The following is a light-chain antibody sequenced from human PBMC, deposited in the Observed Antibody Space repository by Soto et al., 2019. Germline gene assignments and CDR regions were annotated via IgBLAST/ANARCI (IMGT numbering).Light chain of an antibody. CDR3: QQYNNWPYT. CDR1: QSINSH. J-gene: IGKJ2*01. CDR2: GAS. V-gene: IGKV3-15*01. Sequence: ERVMTQSPATLSVSPGERATLSCRANQSINSHLAWYQQKPGQAPGLLIYGASARANGIPARFSGSGSGTEFTLTISGLQPEDFAVYYCQQYNNWPYTFGPGTKVEIK.